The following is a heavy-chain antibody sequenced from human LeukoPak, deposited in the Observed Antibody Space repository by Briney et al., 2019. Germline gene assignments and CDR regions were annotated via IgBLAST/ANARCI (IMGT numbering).Heavy chain of an antibody. V-gene: IGHV5-51*01. D-gene: IGHD6-13*01. J-gene: IGHJ6*02. CDR1: GYSFTSYW. CDR2: IYPGDSDT. CDR3: ARGHVAAAGYYYYGMDV. Sequence: HGESLKISCKGSGYSFTSYWIGWVRQMPGKGLEWMGIIYPGDSDTRYSPSFQGQVTISADKSISTAYLQWSSLKASDTAMYYCARGHVAAAGYYYYGMDVWGQGTTVTVSS.